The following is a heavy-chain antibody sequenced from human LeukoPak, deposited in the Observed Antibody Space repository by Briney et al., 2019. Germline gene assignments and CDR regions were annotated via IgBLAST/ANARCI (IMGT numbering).Heavy chain of an antibody. D-gene: IGHD2-2*01. Sequence: PGGSLKLSCAASGFTFSTYGMHWVPQAPGKGLEWVAFIRYDGNNKYYADFVKGRFTISRDNSKNTLYLHMNSLRTEDTAVYYCAKIEGKYQLANVPDHWGQGTLVTVSS. CDR2: IRYDGNNK. J-gene: IGHJ4*02. CDR3: AKIEGKYQLANVPDH. CDR1: GFTFSTYG. V-gene: IGHV3-30*02.